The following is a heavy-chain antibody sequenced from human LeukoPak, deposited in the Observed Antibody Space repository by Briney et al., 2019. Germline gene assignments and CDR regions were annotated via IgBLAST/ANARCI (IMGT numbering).Heavy chain of an antibody. Sequence: GGSLRLSCAASGFTFSIYAMSWVRQAPGKGLEWVSSITSRDGGTFYTDPVKGRFTISRDNSKNMLFLQMNSLRAEDTAIYYCAKDRPNYYESNGDYYRRNGDSWGQGTLVTVSS. D-gene: IGHD3-22*01. J-gene: IGHJ5*01. CDR2: ITSRDGGT. V-gene: IGHV3-23*01. CDR1: GFTFSIYA. CDR3: AKDRPNYYESNGDYYRRNGDS.